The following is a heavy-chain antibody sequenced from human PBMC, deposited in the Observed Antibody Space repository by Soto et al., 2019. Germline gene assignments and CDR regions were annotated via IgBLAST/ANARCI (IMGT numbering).Heavy chain of an antibody. Sequence: QVQLLQSGAEVKRPGASVNISCKAFGYTFTTYYIYWVRQAPGQGLEWMGIINPTSGSTTYAQIFQSRITMTRNTSTRTVYMELNSLRSDDTAVYYCARLDIVGPTSVPWGQGTLVTVSS. D-gene: IGHD1-26*01. V-gene: IGHV1-46*01. J-gene: IGHJ5*02. CDR3: ARLDIVGPTSVP. CDR2: INPTSGST. CDR1: GYTFTTYY.